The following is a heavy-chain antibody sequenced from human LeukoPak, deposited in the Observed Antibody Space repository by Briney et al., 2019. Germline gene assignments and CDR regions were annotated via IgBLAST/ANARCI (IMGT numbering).Heavy chain of an antibody. V-gene: IGHV1-69*06. Sequence: SVKVSCKASGGTFSSYAISRVRQAPGQGLEWMGGIIPIFGTANYAQKFQGRVTITADKSTSTAYMELSSLRSEDTAVYYCARDLGYCSSTSCPGGFDYWGQGTLVTVSS. CDR1: GGTFSSYA. CDR3: ARDLGYCSSTSCPGGFDY. J-gene: IGHJ4*02. CDR2: IIPIFGTA. D-gene: IGHD2-2*01.